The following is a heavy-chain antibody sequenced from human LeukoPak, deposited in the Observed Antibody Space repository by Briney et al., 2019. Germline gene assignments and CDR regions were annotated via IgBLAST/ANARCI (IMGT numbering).Heavy chain of an antibody. CDR2: ITWNSGSK. CDR1: GFTFDDYA. CDR3: IKGGRHSSSWNDY. Sequence: PGGSLRLSCAASGFTFDDYAMYWVRQAPGKGLEWVSSITWNSGSKVYADSVKGRFTISRDNAKNSLYLQMNRLRVEDTAFYYCIKGGRHSSSWNDYWGQGTLVTVSS. V-gene: IGHV3-9*01. D-gene: IGHD6-13*01. J-gene: IGHJ4*02.